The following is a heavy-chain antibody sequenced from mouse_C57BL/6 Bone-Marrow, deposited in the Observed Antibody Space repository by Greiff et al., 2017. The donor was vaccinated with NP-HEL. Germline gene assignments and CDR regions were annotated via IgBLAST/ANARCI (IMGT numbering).Heavy chain of an antibody. V-gene: IGHV1-39*01. D-gene: IGHD2-1*01. CDR3: ASGVDYGNYDFDV. CDR2: INPNYGTT. Sequence: VQLKESGPELVKPGASVKLSCTASGYSFTDYNMNWVKQSNGKSLEWIGIINPNYGTTSYNQKFKGKATLTVDKSSSTADMQPNSLTSEDSAVEYCASGVDYGNYDFDVWGTGTTGTVSS. CDR1: GYSFTDYN. J-gene: IGHJ1*03.